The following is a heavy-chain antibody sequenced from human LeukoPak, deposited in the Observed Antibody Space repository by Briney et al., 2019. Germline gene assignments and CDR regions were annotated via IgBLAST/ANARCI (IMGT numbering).Heavy chain of an antibody. V-gene: IGHV3-73*01. CDR2: IRSKANSYAT. J-gene: IGHJ4*02. CDR1: GFAFSGSA. CDR3: TRRYFFDSNGSYGDDY. D-gene: IGHD3-22*01. Sequence: GGSLRLSCVASGFAFSGSAMHWVRQASGKGLEWVGRIRSKANSYATSYDVSVKGRFTIFRDDSTNTVYLQMNSLITEDTAVYYCTRRYFFDSNGSYGDDYWGQGTLVTVSS.